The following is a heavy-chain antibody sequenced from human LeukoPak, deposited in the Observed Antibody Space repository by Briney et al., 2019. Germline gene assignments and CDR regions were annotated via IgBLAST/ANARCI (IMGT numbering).Heavy chain of an antibody. V-gene: IGHV1-2*02. J-gene: IGHJ4*02. D-gene: IGHD6-19*01. Sequence: GASVKVSCKASGYTFTGYYMHWVRQAPGQGLEWMGWINPSSGGTNYAQKFQGRVTMTRDTSISTAYMELSRLRSDDTAVYYCASPVSTAGWVDYWGQGTLVTVSS. CDR2: INPSSGGT. CDR3: ASPVSTAGWVDY. CDR1: GYTFTGYY.